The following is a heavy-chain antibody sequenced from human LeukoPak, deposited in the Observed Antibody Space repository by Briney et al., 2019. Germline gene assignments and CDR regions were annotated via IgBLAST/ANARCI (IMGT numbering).Heavy chain of an antibody. V-gene: IGHV3-21*01. CDR3: AREGLAAAGLDY. CDR1: GFTFSSYE. D-gene: IGHD6-13*01. J-gene: IGHJ4*02. CDR2: ISSSSGYK. Sequence: GGSLRLSCAASGFTFSSYEMNWVRQAPGKGLEWVSSISSSSGYKYYADSMKGRFTVSRDNAKNSLYLQMNSLRVEDTAVYFCAREGLAAAGLDYWGQGTLVTVSS.